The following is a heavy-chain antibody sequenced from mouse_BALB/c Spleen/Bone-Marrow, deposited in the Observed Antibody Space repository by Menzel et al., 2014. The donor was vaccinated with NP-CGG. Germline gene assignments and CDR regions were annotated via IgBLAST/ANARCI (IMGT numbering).Heavy chain of an antibody. CDR3: TRSNGNWFAY. CDR2: INPSNGGT. Sequence: VQLVESGAELVKPGASVKLSCKASGYTFTSYYMYWVKQRPGQGLEWIGEINPSNGGTNFNEKFKSKATLTVDKSSSTAYVQLSSLTSEDSAVYYCTRSNGNWFAYWGQGTLVTVSA. J-gene: IGHJ3*01. V-gene: IGHV1S81*02. D-gene: IGHD2-1*01. CDR1: GYTFTSYY.